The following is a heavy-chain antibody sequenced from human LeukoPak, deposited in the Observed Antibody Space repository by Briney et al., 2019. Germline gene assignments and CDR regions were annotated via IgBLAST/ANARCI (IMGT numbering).Heavy chain of an antibody. J-gene: IGHJ4*02. Sequence: ASVNVSCKASGYSFTSFGISWVRQAPGQGLEWMGWISGYNGNTNYAQKLQGRVTMTTDTSTSTAYMELRSLRSDDTAVYFCARETVEAGTDYWGQGTLVIVSS. CDR3: ARETVEAGTDY. CDR2: ISGYNGNT. CDR1: GYSFTSFG. D-gene: IGHD6-19*01. V-gene: IGHV1-18*01.